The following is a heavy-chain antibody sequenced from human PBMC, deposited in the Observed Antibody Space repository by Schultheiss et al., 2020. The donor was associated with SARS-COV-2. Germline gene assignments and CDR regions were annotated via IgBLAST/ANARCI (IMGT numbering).Heavy chain of an antibody. V-gene: IGHV3-48*02. J-gene: IGHJ4*02. CDR3: ARGGYYYGSGSYYSNFDY. CDR1: GFSFSDYW. D-gene: IGHD3-10*01. Sequence: GGSLRLSCAVSGFSFSDYWMHWVRQAPGKGLEWVSYISSSSSTIYYADSVKGRFTISRDNAKNSLYLQMNSLRDEDTAVYYCARGGYYYGSGSYYSNFDYWGQGTLVTVSS. CDR2: ISSSSSTI.